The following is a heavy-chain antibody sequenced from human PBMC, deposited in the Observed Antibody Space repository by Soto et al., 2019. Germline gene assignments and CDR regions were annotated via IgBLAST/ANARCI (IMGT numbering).Heavy chain of an antibody. D-gene: IGHD2-15*01. V-gene: IGHV3-33*01. J-gene: IGHJ3*02. CDR3: ARSRYCSGGSCYKDEGAFDI. CDR1: GFTFSSYG. Sequence: QVQLVESGGGVVQPGRSLRLSCAASGFTFSSYGMHWVRQAPGKGLEWVAVIWYDGSNKYYADSVKGRFTISRDNSKNTLYLQMNSRRAEDTAVYYCARSRYCSGGSCYKDEGAFDIWGQGTMVTVSS. CDR2: IWYDGSNK.